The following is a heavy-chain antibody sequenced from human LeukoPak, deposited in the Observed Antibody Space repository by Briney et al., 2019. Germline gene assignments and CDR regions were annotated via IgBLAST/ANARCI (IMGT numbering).Heavy chain of an antibody. V-gene: IGHV4-4*07. J-gene: IGHJ4*02. CDR2: IHSSGST. CDR3: ARDNDFFDY. CDR1: GGSINTYY. Sequence: SETLSLTCSVSGGSINTYYWSCIRQPAGKGLEWIGRIHSSGSTHYNPSLKSRVTMSLDTSKNQFSLKLTSVIAADTAVYYCARDNDFFDYWGQGTLVTVSS.